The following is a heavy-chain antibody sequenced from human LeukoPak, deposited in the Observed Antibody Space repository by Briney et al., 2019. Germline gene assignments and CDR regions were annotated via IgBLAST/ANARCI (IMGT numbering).Heavy chain of an antibody. D-gene: IGHD1-26*01. CDR1: GYTLTELS. J-gene: IGHJ4*02. CDR3: ATTSGSYPNKGFDY. V-gene: IGHV1-24*01. CDR2: FDPEDGET. Sequence: ASVKVSCKVSGYTLTELSMHWVRQAPGKGLEWMGGFDPEDGETIYAQKFQGRVTMTEDTSTDTAYMELSSLGSEDTAVYYCATTSGSYPNKGFDYWGQGTLVTVSS.